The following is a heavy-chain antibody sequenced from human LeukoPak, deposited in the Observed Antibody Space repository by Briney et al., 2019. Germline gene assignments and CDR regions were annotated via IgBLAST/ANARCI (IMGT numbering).Heavy chain of an antibody. J-gene: IGHJ4*02. Sequence: SGTLSLTCAVYGGSFSGYYWGWVRQPPGKGLEWIGNIYYSGSTYYNMSLNSRVTISVDTSKNHFSLQLRSLTAADTAVYYCGVMIRGTFDYWGRGTLVTVSS. CDR2: IYYSGST. CDR3: GVMIRGTFDY. CDR1: GGSFSGYY. V-gene: IGHV4-34*01. D-gene: IGHD3-10*01.